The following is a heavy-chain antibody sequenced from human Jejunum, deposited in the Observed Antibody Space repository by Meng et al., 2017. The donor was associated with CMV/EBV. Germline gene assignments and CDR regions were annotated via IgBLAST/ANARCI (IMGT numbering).Heavy chain of an antibody. CDR1: WFSLSTSEVG. V-gene: IGHV2-5*02. Sequence: QLTLRESGPTLVKHTQTHTLPCTFSWFSLSTSEVGGGWVRQPPGKALEWLAVIYWDDDKRYSPSLKSRLTITKDTSKNQVVLTLTNMDPVDTATYYCALFTRSWFDPWGQGTLVTVSS. CDR2: IYWDDDK. CDR3: ALFTRSWFDP. D-gene: IGHD2-2*01. J-gene: IGHJ5*02.